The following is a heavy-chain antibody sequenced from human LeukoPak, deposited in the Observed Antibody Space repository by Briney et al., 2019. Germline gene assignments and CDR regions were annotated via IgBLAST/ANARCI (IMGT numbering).Heavy chain of an antibody. V-gene: IGHV4-31*03. D-gene: IGHD3-22*01. CDR2: IYYSGST. Sequence: PSETLSLTCTVSGGSISSGGYYWSWIRQHPGKGLEWIGYIYYSGSTYYNPSLKSRVTISVDTSKNQFSLKLSSVTAADTAVYYCARGDSSGYAFDYWGQGTLVTVSS. CDR3: ARGDSSGYAFDY. J-gene: IGHJ4*02. CDR1: GGSISSGGYY.